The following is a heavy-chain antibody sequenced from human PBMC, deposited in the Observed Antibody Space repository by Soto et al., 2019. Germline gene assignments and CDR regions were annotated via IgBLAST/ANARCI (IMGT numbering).Heavy chain of an antibody. CDR1: GGSFSGYY. V-gene: IGHV4-34*01. CDR2: INHSGST. J-gene: IGHJ6*02. CDR3: ARGSGYSGGHYYYYGMDV. D-gene: IGHD3-10*01. Sequence: SETLSLTCAVYGGSFSGYYWSWIRQPPGKGLEWIGEINHSGSTNYNPSLKSRVTISVDTSKNQFSLKLSSVTAADRAVYYCARGSGYSGGHYYYYGMDVWGQGTTVTVSS.